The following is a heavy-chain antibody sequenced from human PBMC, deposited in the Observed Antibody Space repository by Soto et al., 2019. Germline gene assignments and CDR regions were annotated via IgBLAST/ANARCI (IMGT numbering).Heavy chain of an antibody. Sequence: GGSLRLSCAASGFNFITYSLSWVRQAPGKGLEWVASISSSAVYIDYADSVKGRFTISRDNANNYLYLQMNSLRAEDAATYYCVRDGLDYYDTARLYFDKWGQGTLVTVSS. CDR1: GFNFITYS. D-gene: IGHD3-22*01. J-gene: IGHJ4*02. CDR2: ISSSAVYI. CDR3: VRDGLDYYDTARLYFDK. V-gene: IGHV3-21*01.